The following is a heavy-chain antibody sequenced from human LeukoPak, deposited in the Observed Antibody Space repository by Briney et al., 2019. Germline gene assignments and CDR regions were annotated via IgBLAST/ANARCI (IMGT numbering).Heavy chain of an antibody. CDR3: ASLLTTSYYFDY. CDR2: IYYSGST. D-gene: IGHD2/OR15-2a*01. V-gene: IGHV4-59*08. J-gene: IGHJ4*02. Sequence: SETLSLTCTVSGGSISSYYWSWIRQPPGKGPEWIGYIYYSGSTNYNPSLKSRVTISVDTSKNQFSLKLSSVTAADTAVYYCASLLTTSYYFDYWGQGTLVTVSS. CDR1: GGSISSYY.